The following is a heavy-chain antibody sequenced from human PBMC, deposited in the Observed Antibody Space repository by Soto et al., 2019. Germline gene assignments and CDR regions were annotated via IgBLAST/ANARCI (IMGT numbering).Heavy chain of an antibody. CDR1: GGTFSSYA. CDR3: ARDGKIVSNATINWFDP. CDR2: IIPIFGTA. D-gene: IGHD4-4*01. J-gene: IGHJ5*02. V-gene: IGHV1-69*01. Sequence: QVQLVQSGAEVKKPGSSVKVSCKASGGTFSSYAISWVRQAPGQGLEWMGGIIPIFGTANYAQKFQGRVKITADESTSTAYMELSSLRSEDTAVYYCARDGKIVSNATINWFDPWGQGTLVTVSS.